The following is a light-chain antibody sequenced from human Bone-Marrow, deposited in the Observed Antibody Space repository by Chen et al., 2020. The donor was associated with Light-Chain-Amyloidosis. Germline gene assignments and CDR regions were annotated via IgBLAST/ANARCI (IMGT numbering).Light chain of an antibody. V-gene: IGKV3-15*01. CDR2: GAS. J-gene: IGKJ4*01. CDR1: QSVGSN. CDR3: QQYDYWPPLT. Sequence: VMTQSPATLSVSPGERVTLSCRASQSVGSNLAWYQQRPGQAPRLLIYGASTRATGIPARFSGGGSGTEFTLTISSLQSEDFAVYYSQQYDYWPPLTFGAGTKVEMK.